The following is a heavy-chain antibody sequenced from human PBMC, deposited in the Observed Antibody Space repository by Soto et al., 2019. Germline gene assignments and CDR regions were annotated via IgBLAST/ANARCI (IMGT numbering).Heavy chain of an antibody. V-gene: IGHV4-4*02. J-gene: IGHJ4*02. D-gene: IGHD5-12*01. Sequence: QVQLQESGPGLVKPSGTLSLTCAVSSGSISSSNWWSWVRQPPGKGLEWIGEIYHSGSTNYNPSHRCRVTISGDTSKNQFALRLSSVTPADTAVYYCASEGEERVNRGYDEGYFDYWGQGTLVTVSS. CDR1: SGSISSSNW. CDR2: IYHSGST. CDR3: ASEGEERVNRGYDEGYFDY.